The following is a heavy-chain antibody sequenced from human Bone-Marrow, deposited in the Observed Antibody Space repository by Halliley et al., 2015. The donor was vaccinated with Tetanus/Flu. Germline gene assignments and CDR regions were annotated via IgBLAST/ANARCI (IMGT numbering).Heavy chain of an antibody. Sequence: LRLSCTVSGGSIRTYYWGWIRQPPGKGLEWIGYIHYSGSTNYNPSLKSRVTISVDTPKNQFSLRVTSMTAADTAGYYCARWTAGDRFGPWGQGSLVTVSS. J-gene: IGHJ5*02. D-gene: IGHD3-10*01. V-gene: IGHV4-59*13. CDR1: GGSIRTYY. CDR3: ARWTAGDRFGP. CDR2: IHYSGST.